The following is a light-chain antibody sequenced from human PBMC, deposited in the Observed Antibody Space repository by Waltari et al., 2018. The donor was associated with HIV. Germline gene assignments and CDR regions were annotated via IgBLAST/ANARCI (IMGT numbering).Light chain of an antibody. Sequence: QSALTQPASVSGSPGQSITISCTGTSSDVGNYNLVSWYQQHPGKVPKLSMFEVSERPSGVSDRFSGSKSVNTASLTISGLQAEDEADYYCCSYAGSSPLWVFGGGTKLTVL. CDR2: EVS. V-gene: IGLV2-23*02. J-gene: IGLJ3*02. CDR1: SSDVGNYNL. CDR3: CSYAGSSPLWV.